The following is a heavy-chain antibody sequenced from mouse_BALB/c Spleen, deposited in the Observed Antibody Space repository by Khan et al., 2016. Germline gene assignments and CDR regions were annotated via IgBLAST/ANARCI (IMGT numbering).Heavy chain of an antibody. CDR1: GDSITSGY. V-gene: IGHV3-8*02. CDR3: ARYAGNYVYYFDY. CDR2: ISYSGST. J-gene: IGHJ2*01. Sequence: EVQLQESGPSLVKPSQTLSLTCSVTGDSITSGYWNWIRKFPGNKLEYMGYISYSGSTYYNPSLKSRISITRDTSKNQYYLQLNSVTTEDTATSYCARYAGNYVYYFDYWGQGTTLTVSS. D-gene: IGHD2-1*01.